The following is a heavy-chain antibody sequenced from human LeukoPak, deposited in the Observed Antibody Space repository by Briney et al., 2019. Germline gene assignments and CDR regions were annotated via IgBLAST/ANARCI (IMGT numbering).Heavy chain of an antibody. V-gene: IGHV3-74*01. CDR2: INSDGSGT. CDR3: ARWRGTSPVGEFDP. D-gene: IGHD2-21*01. Sequence: GGSLRLSCAASGFTFSSYWMHWVRQAPGKGLVWVSRINSDGSGTSYADSVKGRFTISRDNAKNTLYLQMNSLRAVDTAVYYCARWRGTSPVGEFDPSGQGTLVTVSS. J-gene: IGHJ5*02. CDR1: GFTFSSYW.